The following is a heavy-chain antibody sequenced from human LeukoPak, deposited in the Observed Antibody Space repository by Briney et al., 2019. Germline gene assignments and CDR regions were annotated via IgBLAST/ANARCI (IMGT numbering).Heavy chain of an antibody. J-gene: IGHJ4*02. CDR3: AADLGQLLSY. D-gene: IGHD6-13*01. V-gene: IGHV1-24*01. CDR1: GDTLTESS. CDR2: FEPEDGEA. Sequence: ASVKVSCKVSGDTLTESSTHWVRQAPGKGLEWMGGFEPEDGEAIYAQRFQGRLTLTEDTSTDTAYMELSSLTSEDTADYFCAADLGQLLSYWGQGTLVTVSS.